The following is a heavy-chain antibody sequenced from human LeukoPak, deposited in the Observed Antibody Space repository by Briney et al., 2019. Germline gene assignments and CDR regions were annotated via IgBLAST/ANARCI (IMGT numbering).Heavy chain of an antibody. J-gene: IGHJ4*02. D-gene: IGHD3-22*01. CDR1: GYTFTSYG. CDR2: ISAYNGNT. V-gene: IGHV1-18*01. Sequence: ASVKVSCKASGYTFTSYGISWVRQAPGQGLEWMGWISAYNGNTNYAQKLQGRVTMTTDTSTSTAYMELRSLRSDDTAVYYCARGIYYDSSGYFPFDYWGQGTLVTVSS. CDR3: ARGIYYDSSGYFPFDY.